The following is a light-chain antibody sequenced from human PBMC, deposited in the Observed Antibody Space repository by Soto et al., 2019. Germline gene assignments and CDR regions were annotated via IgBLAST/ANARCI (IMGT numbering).Light chain of an antibody. CDR3: QQRYSCPLT. Sequence: IELTQSPAALSLSPGGRATLSCRVSQSINNYLAWYQQKLGQAPRLLIYDASIMATGIPARFSGSGSGTDFTLTISSLEPEDFAVYYCQQRYSCPLTFGRGTKVEIK. J-gene: IGKJ4*01. V-gene: IGKV3-11*01. CDR1: QSINNY. CDR2: DAS.